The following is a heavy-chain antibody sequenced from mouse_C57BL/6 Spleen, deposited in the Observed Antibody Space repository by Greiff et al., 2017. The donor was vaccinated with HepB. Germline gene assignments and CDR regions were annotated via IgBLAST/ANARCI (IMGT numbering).Heavy chain of an antibody. CDR1: GYTFTDYY. J-gene: IGHJ4*01. Sequence: EVQLQQSGPVLVKPGASVKMSCKASGYTFTDYYMNWVKQSHGKSLEWIGVINPYNGGTSYNQKFKGKATLTVDKSSSTAYMELNSLTSEDSAVYYCARGRAYDYDGGAMDYWGQGTSVTVSS. V-gene: IGHV1-19*01. D-gene: IGHD2-4*01. CDR2: INPYNGGT. CDR3: ARGRAYDYDGGAMDY.